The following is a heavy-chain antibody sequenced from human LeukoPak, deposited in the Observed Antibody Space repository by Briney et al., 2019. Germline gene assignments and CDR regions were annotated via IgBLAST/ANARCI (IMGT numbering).Heavy chain of an antibody. CDR3: ARSQGQYDFWSGYYHPYFDY. CDR1: GGSFSGYY. Sequence: PSETLSLTCAVYGGSFSGYYWSWIRQPPGKGLKWIGEINHSGSTNYNPSLKSRVTISADTSKNQFSLKLSPVTAADTAVYYCARSQGQYDFWSGYYHPYFDYWGQGTLVTVSS. D-gene: IGHD3-3*01. J-gene: IGHJ4*02. V-gene: IGHV4-34*01. CDR2: INHSGST.